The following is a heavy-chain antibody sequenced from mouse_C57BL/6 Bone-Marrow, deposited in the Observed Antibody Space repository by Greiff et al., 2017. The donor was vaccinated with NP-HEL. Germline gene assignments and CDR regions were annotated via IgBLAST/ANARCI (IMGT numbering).Heavy chain of an antibody. CDR1: GYSITSGYD. V-gene: IGHV3-1*01. J-gene: IGHJ2*01. CDR3: ARVSPTGIDY. Sequence: EVKVEESGPGMVKPSQSLSLTCTVTGYSITSGYDWHWIRHFPGNQLEWMGYISYSGSTNYNPSLKSRISITHDTSKNHFFLKLNSVTTEDTATYYCARVSPTGIDYWGQGTTLTVSS. D-gene: IGHD4-1*02. CDR2: ISYSGST.